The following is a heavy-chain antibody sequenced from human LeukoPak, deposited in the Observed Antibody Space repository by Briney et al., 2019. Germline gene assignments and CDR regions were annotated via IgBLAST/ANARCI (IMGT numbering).Heavy chain of an antibody. D-gene: IGHD3-10*01. CDR2: IIPIFGTA. Sequence: ASVKVSCKASGGTFSSYAISWVRQAPGQGLEWMGGIIPIFGTANYAQKFQGRVTITTDESTSTAYMELCSLRSEDTAVYYCASGSAVRGHDYWGQGTLVTVSS. CDR3: ASGSAVRGHDY. J-gene: IGHJ4*02. V-gene: IGHV1-69*05. CDR1: GGTFSSYA.